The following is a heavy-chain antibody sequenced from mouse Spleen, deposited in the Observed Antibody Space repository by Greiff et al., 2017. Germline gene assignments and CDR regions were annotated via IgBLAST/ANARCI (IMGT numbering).Heavy chain of an antibody. CDR3: ARLFYYSNLPYYAMDY. Sequence: VQLQQPGAELVKPGASVKLSCKASGYTFTSYWMHWVKQRPGQGLEWIGMIHPNSGSTNYNEKFKSKATLTVDKSSSTAYMQLSSLTSEDSAVYYCARLFYYSNLPYYAMDYWGQGTSVTVSS. CDR1: GYTFTSYW. CDR2: IHPNSGST. V-gene: IGHV1-64*01. D-gene: IGHD2-5*01. J-gene: IGHJ4*01.